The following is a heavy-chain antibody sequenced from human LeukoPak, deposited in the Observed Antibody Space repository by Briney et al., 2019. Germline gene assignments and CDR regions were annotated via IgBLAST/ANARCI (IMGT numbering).Heavy chain of an antibody. D-gene: IGHD2-15*01. V-gene: IGHV1-69*13. CDR2: IIPIFGTA. CDR3: ARAKYCSGGRCYSGFDY. J-gene: IGHJ4*02. CDR1: GGTFSSYA. Sequence: SVKVSCKASGGTFSSYAISWVRQAPGQGLEWMGGIIPIFGTANYAQKFQGRVTITADESTSTAYMELSSLRSEDTAVYYCARAKYCSGGRCYSGFDYWGQGTLVTVSS.